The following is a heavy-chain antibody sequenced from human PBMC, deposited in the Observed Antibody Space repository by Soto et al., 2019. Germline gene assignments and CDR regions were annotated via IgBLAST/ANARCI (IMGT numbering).Heavy chain of an antibody. CDR1: GGSISSYY. D-gene: IGHD1-26*01. Sequence: SETLFLTCTVSGGSISSYYWSWIRQPPGKGLEWIGYIYYSGSTNYNPSLKSRVTISVDTSKNQFSLKLSSVTAADTAVYYCARLGGSAYYYYYYMDVWGKGTTVTVSS. CDR2: IYYSGST. V-gene: IGHV4-59*08. J-gene: IGHJ6*03. CDR3: ARLGGSAYYYYYYMDV.